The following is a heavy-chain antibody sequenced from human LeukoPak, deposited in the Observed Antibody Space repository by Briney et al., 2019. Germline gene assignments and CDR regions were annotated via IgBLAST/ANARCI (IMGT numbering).Heavy chain of an antibody. D-gene: IGHD6-19*01. V-gene: IGHV3-9*01. Sequence: GGSLRLSCAASAFTFDDYVMHWVRQAPGKGLEWVSSISWNSGSIDYADSVKGRFTISRDNAKNSLYLQMNSLRAEDTALYYCAKGSSSGWFPFDYWGQGTLVTVSS. CDR1: AFTFDDYV. CDR2: ISWNSGSI. J-gene: IGHJ4*02. CDR3: AKGSSSGWFPFDY.